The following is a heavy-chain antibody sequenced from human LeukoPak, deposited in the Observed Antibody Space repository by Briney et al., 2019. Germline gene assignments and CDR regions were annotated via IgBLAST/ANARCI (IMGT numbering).Heavy chain of an antibody. V-gene: IGHV4-59*01. D-gene: IGHD1-1*01. CDR1: GGSFSGYY. CDR3: ARGRVSSSTWYSTYYYYFYMDV. J-gene: IGHJ6*03. CDR2: VDHTGST. Sequence: SETLSLTCAVYGGSFSGYYWTWIRQPPGKGLEWIGYVDHTGSTNFNPSLNGRVSISRDTTNNLFSLRLRSVTAADTAVYFCARGRVSSSTWYSTYYYYFYMDVWGKGTTVTVSS.